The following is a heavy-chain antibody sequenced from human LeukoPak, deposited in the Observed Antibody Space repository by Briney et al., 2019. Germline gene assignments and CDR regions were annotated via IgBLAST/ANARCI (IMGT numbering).Heavy chain of an antibody. CDR3: ARLRGIGAEYWYFGL. D-gene: IGHD5-24*01. CDR2: ISTSSAYI. J-gene: IGHJ2*01. V-gene: IGHV3-21*01. Sequence: PGGSLRLSCAASGFTFSNYYMYWVRQAPGKGLEWVSSISTSSAYIYYADSVKGRFTISRDNAKNSLFLQMNSLRDEDTAVYYCARLRGIGAEYWYFGLWGRGSLVTVSS. CDR1: GFTFSNYY.